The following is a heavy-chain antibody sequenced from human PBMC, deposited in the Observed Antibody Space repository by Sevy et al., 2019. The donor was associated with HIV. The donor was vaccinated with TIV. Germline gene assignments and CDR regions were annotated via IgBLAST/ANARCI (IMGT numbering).Heavy chain of an antibody. CDR1: GFTFSTYW. V-gene: IGHV3-7*01. D-gene: IGHD2-2*01. Sequence: GGSLRLSCAASGFTFSTYWMSWFRQAPGKGLEWVANINEDGTEKFYVDSVKGRFPMSRDNAKNSLYLQMNSLRAEDAAVYYCARDNATVSRRGLRYYYYDTDVWGQGTTVTVSS. J-gene: IGHJ6*02. CDR2: INEDGTEK. CDR3: ARDNATVSRRGLRYYYYDTDV.